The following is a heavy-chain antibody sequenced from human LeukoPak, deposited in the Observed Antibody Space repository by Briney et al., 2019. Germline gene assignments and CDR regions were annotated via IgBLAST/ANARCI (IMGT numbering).Heavy chain of an antibody. D-gene: IGHD2-2*02. V-gene: IGHV1-2*02. CDR3: ARGFRLSAIEDWFDP. CDR2: ITPNSGGT. J-gene: IGHJ5*02. CDR1: GYTFTAYY. Sequence: ASVKVSCKASGYTFTAYYMHWVRQAPGQGLEWMGWITPNSGGTKYAQRFQGRVTMTRDTSISTAYMELSGLRSDDTAVYYCARGFRLSAIEDWFDPWGQGTLVTVSS.